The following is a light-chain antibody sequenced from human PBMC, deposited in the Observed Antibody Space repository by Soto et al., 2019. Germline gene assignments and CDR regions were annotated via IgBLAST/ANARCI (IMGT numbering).Light chain of an antibody. J-gene: IGLJ3*02. CDR2: NTN. CDR3: ALYVGSGIHGV. CDR1: SGSVSTRNY. V-gene: IGLV8-61*01. Sequence: QTVVTQEPSFSVSPGGTVTLTCGLTSGSVSTRNYPSWYQQIPGQAPRTLIYNTNTRSSGVPDRFSGSILGNKAALTITGAQAADESDYYCALYVGSGIHGVFGGGTKLTVL.